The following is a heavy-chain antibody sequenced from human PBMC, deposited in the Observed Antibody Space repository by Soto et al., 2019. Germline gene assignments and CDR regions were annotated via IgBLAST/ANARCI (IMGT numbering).Heavy chain of an antibody. CDR2: ISAYNGNT. D-gene: IGHD3-3*01. CDR1: GYTFTSYG. J-gene: IGHJ6*02. Sequence: ASVKVSCKASGYTFTSYGISWVRQAPGQGLEWMGWISAYNGNTNYAQKLQGRVTMTTDTSTSTAYMELRSLRSDDTAVYYCARDLPTYYDFWSGYYGPYYYGMDVWGQGTTVTVSS. CDR3: ARDLPTYYDFWSGYYGPYYYGMDV. V-gene: IGHV1-18*01.